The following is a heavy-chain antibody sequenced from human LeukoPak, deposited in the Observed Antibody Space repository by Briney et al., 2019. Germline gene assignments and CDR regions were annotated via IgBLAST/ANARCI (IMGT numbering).Heavy chain of an antibody. CDR1: GFSFADNA. V-gene: IGHV3-49*04. CDR2: IRELAYGGTI. J-gene: IGHJ4*02. Sequence: PGGSLRLSCTASGFSFADNAMSWVRQAPGKGPEWVGFIRELAYGGTIEYAASVKGRFTISRDDSKSIVYLQMNSLRTEDTAVYYCIREFYFDYWGQGTLVTVSS. CDR3: IREFYFDY.